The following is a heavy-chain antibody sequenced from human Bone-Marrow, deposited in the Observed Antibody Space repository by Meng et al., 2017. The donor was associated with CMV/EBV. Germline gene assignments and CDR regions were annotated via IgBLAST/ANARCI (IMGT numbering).Heavy chain of an antibody. V-gene: IGHV3-33*06. Sequence: GGSLKISCAASGFTFSNYAMHWVRQAPGKGLEWVAIIWYDGSHKYYADSVKGRFTISRENSNNTLFLQMNGLGADDTAVYYCAKEMSSSWYYYYGMDVWGQGTTVAASS. CDR1: GFTFSNYA. CDR3: AKEMSSSWYYYYGMDV. CDR2: IWYDGSHK. D-gene: IGHD2-2*01. J-gene: IGHJ6*02.